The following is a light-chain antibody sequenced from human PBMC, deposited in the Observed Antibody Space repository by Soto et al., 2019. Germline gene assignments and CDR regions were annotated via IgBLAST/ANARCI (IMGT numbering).Light chain of an antibody. CDR3: SSFTSSTPLDV. Sequence: QSALTQPASVSGSPGQSITISCTGTSSDVGRYNYVSWYQQHPGKAPKLSIYEVSSRPSGVSNRFSGSKSGNPASLTISGLQAEDEADYFCSSFTSSTPLDVFGTGTKLNVL. CDR1: SSDVGRYNY. V-gene: IGLV2-14*01. J-gene: IGLJ1*01. CDR2: EVS.